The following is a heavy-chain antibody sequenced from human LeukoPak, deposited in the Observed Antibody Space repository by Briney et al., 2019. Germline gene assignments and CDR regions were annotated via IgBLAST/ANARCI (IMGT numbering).Heavy chain of an antibody. CDR2: IYITGST. Sequence: SETLSLTCTVSGGSMSSYYWSWIRQPAGKGLEWIGSIYITGSTNYNPSLKSRVTMSVDTSKKQFSLKLSSVTAADTAVYYCARSDYYDSSGYPTHLNWFDPWGQGTLVTVSS. J-gene: IGHJ5*02. CDR1: GGSMSSYY. D-gene: IGHD3-22*01. CDR3: ARSDYYDSSGYPTHLNWFDP. V-gene: IGHV4-4*07.